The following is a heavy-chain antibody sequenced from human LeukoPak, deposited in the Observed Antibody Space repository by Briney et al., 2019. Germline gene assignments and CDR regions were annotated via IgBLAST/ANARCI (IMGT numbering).Heavy chain of an antibody. CDR2: IWYDESNK. V-gene: IGHV3-33*01. J-gene: IGHJ5*02. D-gene: IGHD6-6*01. CDR3: ATARDNYEESRHSARYH. CDR1: GFIFRTFG. Sequence: GGSLRLSCAASGFIFRTFGMHWVRQAPGKGLQWVASIWYDESNKYYADSVKGRFTISRDNFKNTLYLQMDSLRAEDTAMYYCATARDNYEESRHSARYHWGQGTLVTVSS.